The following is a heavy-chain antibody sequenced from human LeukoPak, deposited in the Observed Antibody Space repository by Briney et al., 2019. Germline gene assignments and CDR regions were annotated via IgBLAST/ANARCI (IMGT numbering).Heavy chain of an antibody. CDR1: GYTFTSYD. D-gene: IGHD2-2*01. CDR2: MNPNSGNT. J-gene: IGHJ5*02. Sequence: ASVKVSCKASGYTFTSYDINWVRQATGQGLEWMGWMNPNSGNTGYAQKFQGRVTITRNTSISTAYMELSSLRSEDTAVYYCARGGHCSSTSCISDWFDPWGQGTLVTVSS. CDR3: ARGGHCSSTSCISDWFDP. V-gene: IGHV1-8*03.